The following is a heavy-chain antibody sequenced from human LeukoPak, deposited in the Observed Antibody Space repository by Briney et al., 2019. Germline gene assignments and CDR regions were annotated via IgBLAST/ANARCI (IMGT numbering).Heavy chain of an antibody. CDR2: LTDSGGTT. V-gene: IGHV3-23*01. D-gene: IGHD3-3*01. CDR1: GFTFSSYA. Sequence: GGSLRLSCVASGFTFSSYAMGWVRQAPGKRPEWVSSLTDSGGTTYYVDSVKGRFTISRDNAKNSLYLQMNSLRAEDTAVYYCARGRITIFGVVDDAFDIWGQGTMVTVSS. CDR3: ARGRITIFGVVDDAFDI. J-gene: IGHJ3*02.